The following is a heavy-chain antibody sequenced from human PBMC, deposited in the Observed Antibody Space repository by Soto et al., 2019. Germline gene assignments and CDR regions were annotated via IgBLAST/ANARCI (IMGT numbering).Heavy chain of an antibody. CDR1: GGSFSGYY. D-gene: IGHD3-10*01. CDR3: ARGRYGSIDP. J-gene: IGHJ5*02. V-gene: IGHV4-34*01. Sequence: PSETLSLTCAVYGGSFSGYYWSWIRQPPGKGLEWIGEINHSGSTNYNPSLKSRVTISVDTSKNQFSLKLSSVTAADTAVYYCARGRYGSIDPWGQGTLVIVSS. CDR2: INHSGST.